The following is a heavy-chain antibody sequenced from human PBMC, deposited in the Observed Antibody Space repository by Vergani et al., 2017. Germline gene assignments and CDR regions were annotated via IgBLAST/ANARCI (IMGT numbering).Heavy chain of an antibody. D-gene: IGHD2-15*01. CDR2: INHSGST. CDR1: GGSFSGYY. J-gene: IGHJ5*02. V-gene: IGHV4-34*01. CDR3: ARALGPDIVVVVAAANWFDP. Sequence: QVQLQQWGAGLLKPSETLSLTCAVYGGSFSGYYWSWIRQPPGKGLEWIGEINHSGSTNYNPSLKSRATISVDTSKNQFSLKLSSVTAADTAVYYCARALGPDIVVVVAAANWFDPWGQGTLVTVSS.